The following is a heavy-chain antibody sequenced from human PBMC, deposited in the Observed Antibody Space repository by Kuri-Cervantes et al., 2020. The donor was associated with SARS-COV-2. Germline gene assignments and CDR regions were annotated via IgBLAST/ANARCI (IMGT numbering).Heavy chain of an antibody. D-gene: IGHD3-3*01. CDR1: GFTFSSYA. Sequence: GGSLRLSCAASGFTFSSYAMHWVRQAPGKGLEWVAVISYDGSNKYYADSVKGRFTISRDNSKNTLYLQMNSLRAEDTAVYYCASDAYDFWSGYSIALFDYFDYWGQATLATVSS. CDR2: ISYDGSNK. V-gene: IGHV3-30-3*01. J-gene: IGHJ4*02. CDR3: ASDAYDFWSGYSIALFDYFDY.